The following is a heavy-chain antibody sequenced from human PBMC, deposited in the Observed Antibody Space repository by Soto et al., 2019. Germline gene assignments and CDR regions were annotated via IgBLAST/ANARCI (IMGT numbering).Heavy chain of an antibody. J-gene: IGHJ1*01. D-gene: IGHD6-25*01. Sequence: GGSLRLSCATSGFNFSSYSLNWVRQAPGKGLEWVSYITSSGSTIYYSDSVKGRFTISRDNAKNSLYLQMNSLRAEDTAVYYCARSSTRLFHHWGQGTLVTVSS. V-gene: IGHV3-48*01. CDR2: ITSSGSTI. CDR3: ARSSTRLFHH. CDR1: GFNFSSYS.